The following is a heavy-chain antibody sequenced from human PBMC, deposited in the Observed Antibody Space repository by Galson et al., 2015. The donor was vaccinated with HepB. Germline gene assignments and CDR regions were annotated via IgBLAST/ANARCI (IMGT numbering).Heavy chain of an antibody. D-gene: IGHD6-25*01. CDR2: IYYTGTT. V-gene: IGHV4-39*07. Sequence: ETLSLTCAVSGASTSSNTYYWSWIRQPPGRGLEWIGSIYYTGTTYYNPSLMSRVTMSVDTSKKQFSLKLSSVTAADTAVYYCARGFQHGSVYYYYYMDVWGKGTTVTVSS. J-gene: IGHJ6*03. CDR1: GASTSSNTYY. CDR3: ARGFQHGSVYYYYYMDV.